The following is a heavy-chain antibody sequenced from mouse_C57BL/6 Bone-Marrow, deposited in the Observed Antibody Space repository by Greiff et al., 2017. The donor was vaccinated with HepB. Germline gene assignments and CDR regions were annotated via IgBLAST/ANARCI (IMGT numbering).Heavy chain of an antibody. CDR1: GYTFTDHT. CDR3: ARGDGYNGYDYAMDY. CDR2: IYPRDGST. V-gene: IGHV1-78*01. J-gene: IGHJ4*01. Sequence: QVQLQQSDAELVKPGASVKISCKVSGYTFTDHTIHWMKQRPEQGLEWIGYIYPRDGSTKYNEKFKGKATLTADKSSSTAYMQLNSLTSEDSAVYFCARGDGYNGYDYAMDYWGQGSSVTVSS. D-gene: IGHD2-3*01.